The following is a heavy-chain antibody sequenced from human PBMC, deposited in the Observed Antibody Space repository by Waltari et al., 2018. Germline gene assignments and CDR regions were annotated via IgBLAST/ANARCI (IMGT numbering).Heavy chain of an antibody. CDR1: GGACSTYY. Sequence: QVQLQQWGPGLLKPSETTSLTCGILGGACSTYYWSWIRQSPGKGLEWIGEINHSGDTNYNPSLKSRLTISSDTSKNHFSLKLTSVTAADTGVYFCARLWATLRFLEWLTEVDRFDVWGPGTMVTVSS. CDR2: INHSGDT. V-gene: IGHV4-34*01. D-gene: IGHD3-3*01. J-gene: IGHJ3*01. CDR3: ARLWATLRFLEWLTEVDRFDV.